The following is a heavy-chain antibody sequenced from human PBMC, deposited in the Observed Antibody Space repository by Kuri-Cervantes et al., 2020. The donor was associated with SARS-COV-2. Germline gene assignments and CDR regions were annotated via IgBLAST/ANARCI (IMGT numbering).Heavy chain of an antibody. D-gene: IGHD2-21*01. V-gene: IGHV3-43*01. Sequence: GGSLRLSCAASGFTFDDYTMHWVRQAPGKGLEWVSLISWDGGSTYYADSVKGRFTISRDNSKNSLYLHMKSLRSEDTAMYYCAKDRVGVQDFWGQGTLVTVYS. CDR1: GFTFDDYT. J-gene: IGHJ4*02. CDR2: ISWDGGST. CDR3: AKDRVGVQDF.